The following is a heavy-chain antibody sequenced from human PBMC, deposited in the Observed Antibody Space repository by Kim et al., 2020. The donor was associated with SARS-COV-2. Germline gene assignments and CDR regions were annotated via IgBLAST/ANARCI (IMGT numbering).Heavy chain of an antibody. Sequence: SETLSLTCTVSGGSISSSSYYWGWIRQPPGKGLEWIGSIYYSGSTYYNPSLKSRVTISVDTSKNQFSLKLSSVTAADTAVYYCARSDILTGHMYYFDYWGQGTLVTVSS. V-gene: IGHV4-39*01. D-gene: IGHD3-9*01. J-gene: IGHJ4*02. CDR2: IYYSGST. CDR3: ARSDILTGHMYYFDY. CDR1: GGSISSSSYY.